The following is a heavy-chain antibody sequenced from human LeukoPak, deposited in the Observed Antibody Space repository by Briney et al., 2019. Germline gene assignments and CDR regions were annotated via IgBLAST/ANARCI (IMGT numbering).Heavy chain of an antibody. CDR3: ARDDGSYYFDY. V-gene: IGHV3-11*01. D-gene: IGHD1-26*01. CDR1: GGSFSGYY. Sequence: LSLTCAVYGGSFSGYYMSWIRQAPGKGLEWISYISNSGTTIYYADSVKGRFTISRDNTKNSLYLQMNSLRAEDTAVYYCARDDGSYYFDYWGQGTLVTVSS. J-gene: IGHJ4*02. CDR2: ISNSGTTI.